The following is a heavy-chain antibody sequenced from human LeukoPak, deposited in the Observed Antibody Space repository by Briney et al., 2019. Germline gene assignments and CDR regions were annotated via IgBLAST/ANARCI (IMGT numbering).Heavy chain of an antibody. Sequence: ASVKVSCKASGGTFSSYAISWVRQAPGQGLEWMGGIIPIFGTANYAQKFQGRVTITADESTSTAYMELSSLRSEDTAVYYCARHGIAAAEVGYWGQGTLVTVSS. D-gene: IGHD6-13*01. V-gene: IGHV1-69*01. CDR1: GGTFSSYA. CDR3: ARHGIAAAEVGY. J-gene: IGHJ4*02. CDR2: IIPIFGTA.